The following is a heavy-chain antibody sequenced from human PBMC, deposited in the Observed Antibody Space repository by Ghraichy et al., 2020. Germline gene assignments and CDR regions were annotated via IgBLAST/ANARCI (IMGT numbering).Heavy chain of an antibody. CDR2: INHSGST. Sequence: SETLSLTCAVYGGSFSGYYWSWIRQPPGKGLEWIGEINHSGSTNYNPSLKSRVTISVDTSKNQFSLKLSSVTAADTAVYYCARIRPPPRPRSGYYYSPPSYFDYWGQGTLVTVSS. J-gene: IGHJ4*02. V-gene: IGHV4-34*01. CDR1: GGSFSGYY. CDR3: ARIRPPPRPRSGYYYSPPSYFDY. D-gene: IGHD3-22*01.